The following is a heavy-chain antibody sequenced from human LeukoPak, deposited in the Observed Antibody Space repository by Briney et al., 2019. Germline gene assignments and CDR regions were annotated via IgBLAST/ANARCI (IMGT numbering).Heavy chain of an antibody. D-gene: IGHD5-12*01. V-gene: IGHV1-69*13. CDR2: IIPIFGTA. Sequence: SVKVSCKASGGTFSSYAISWVRQAPGQGLEWMGGIIPIFGTANYAQKFQGRVTITADESTSTAYMELSSLRSEDTAVYYCARTRYSGYEHSDYWGQGTLVTVSS. CDR1: GGTFSSYA. CDR3: ARTRYSGYEHSDY. J-gene: IGHJ4*02.